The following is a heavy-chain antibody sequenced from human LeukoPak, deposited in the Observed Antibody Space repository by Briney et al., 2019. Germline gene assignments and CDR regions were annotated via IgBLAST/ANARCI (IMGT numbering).Heavy chain of an antibody. CDR1: GFTFSYYG. CDR3: ARGRNSYVIDN. Sequence: GESLRLSCAASGFTFSYYGMHWVRQAPGRGLEWVAVVSYDGSNIYYTDSVKGRFTISRDNSKNTLYLQMNSLRGEDTAVYYCARGRNSYVIDNWGQGTLVTVSS. J-gene: IGHJ4*02. D-gene: IGHD3-16*01. V-gene: IGHV3-30*03. CDR2: VSYDGSNI.